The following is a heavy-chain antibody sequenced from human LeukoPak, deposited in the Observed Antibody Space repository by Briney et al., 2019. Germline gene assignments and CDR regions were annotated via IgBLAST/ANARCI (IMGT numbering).Heavy chain of an antibody. CDR1: GFTFSSYA. J-gene: IGHJ3*02. V-gene: IGHV3-23*01. CDR2: ISGSGGST. Sequence: GGSLRLSRAASGFTFSSYAMSWVRQAPGKGLEWVSAISGSGGSTYYADSVKGRFTISRDNSKNTLYLQMNSLRAEDTAVYYCAKGSYLWVLNDAFDIWGQGTMVTVSS. CDR3: AKGSYLWVLNDAFDI. D-gene: IGHD3-10*01.